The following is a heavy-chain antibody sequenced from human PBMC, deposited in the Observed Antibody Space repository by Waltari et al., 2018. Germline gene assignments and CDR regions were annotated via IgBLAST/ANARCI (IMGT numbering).Heavy chain of an antibody. CDR1: GDFISTSSYY. CDR3: VSPGRHSVEIIGPFDY. CDR2: IYYTGKT. D-gene: IGHD2-21*01. V-gene: IGHV4-39*01. Sequence: QLQLQESGPGLVKSSETLSLICNVSGDFISTSSYYWGWIRQPPGKGLEWIGSIYYTGKTYYNPSLKSRVTVSIASNQISLKLTSVTAADTAVYYCVSPGRHSVEIIGPFDYWGQGTLVTVSS. J-gene: IGHJ4*02.